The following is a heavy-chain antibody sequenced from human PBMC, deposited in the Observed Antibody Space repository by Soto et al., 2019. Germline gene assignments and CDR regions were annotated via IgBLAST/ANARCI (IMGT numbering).Heavy chain of an antibody. CDR2: IYYSGSP. CDR1: GGSISSLSDY. D-gene: IGHD6-6*01. CDR3: ARQPVPGGKLSSFDI. J-gene: IGHJ3*02. Sequence: ASETKSLTNTVSGGSISSLSDYWGWISQPPGKGLVWIGSIYYSGSPYYNPSLKSRVTISVDTSKNQFSLKLSSVTAADTAVYYCARQPVPGGKLSSFDIWGQGTMVTV. V-gene: IGHV4-39*01.